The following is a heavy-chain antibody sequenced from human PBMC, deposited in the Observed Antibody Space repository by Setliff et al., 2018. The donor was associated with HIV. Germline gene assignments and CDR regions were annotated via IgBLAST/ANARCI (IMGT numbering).Heavy chain of an antibody. Sequence: PGGSMRLSCAASGFTFSSYTMSWVRQTPGKGLEWVSVMNGRGDITYNADSVKGRFTISRANSKNTLYLQMNSLRAEDTAVYYCAKDPTHDSYGDYYWYFDLWGRGTLVTVSS. D-gene: IGHD4-17*01. CDR2: MNGRGDIT. CDR1: GFTFSSYT. CDR3: AKDPTHDSYGDYYWYFDL. V-gene: IGHV3-23*01. J-gene: IGHJ2*01.